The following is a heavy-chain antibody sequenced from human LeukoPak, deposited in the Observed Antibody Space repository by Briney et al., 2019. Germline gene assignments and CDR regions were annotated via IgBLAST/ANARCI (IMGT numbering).Heavy chain of an antibody. CDR3: ARARRDGSNLYYFDY. CDR1: GFTFSSYA. Sequence: GGSLRLSCAVSGFTFSSYAIHWVRQAPGKGLEFVSSINSNGRGTYYADSVKGRFTISRDNSNNTLYLQMGSLRPEDTAVYYCARARRDGSNLYYFDYWGQGTLVTVSS. V-gene: IGHV3-64*02. D-gene: IGHD5-12*01. J-gene: IGHJ4*02. CDR2: INSNGRGT.